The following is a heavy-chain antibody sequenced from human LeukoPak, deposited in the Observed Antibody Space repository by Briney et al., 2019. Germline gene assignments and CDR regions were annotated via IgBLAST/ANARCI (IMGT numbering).Heavy chain of an antibody. CDR3: ARSRQASGLLSS. CDR1: GGAIASGGYS. CDR2: IYDRGPA. J-gene: IGHJ5*02. Sequence: ASETLSLTRTVSGGAIASGGYSWNWIRQSPGKGLEWIGCIYDRGPAYYNPSLKSRFTISVDRPKNQFFLNVTSLTAADTAVYYCARSRQASGLLSSWGQGTPVVVSS. V-gene: IGHV4-30-2*06. D-gene: IGHD3-10*01.